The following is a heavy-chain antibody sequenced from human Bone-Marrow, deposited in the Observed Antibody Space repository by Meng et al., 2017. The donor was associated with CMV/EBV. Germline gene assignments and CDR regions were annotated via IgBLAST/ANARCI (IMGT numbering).Heavy chain of an antibody. J-gene: IGHJ4*02. D-gene: IGHD3-22*01. V-gene: IGHV3-21*01. Sequence: GGSLRLSCAASGFTFTSYNMNWVRQAPGKGLEWVSAISSSSTYIYYADSVKGRFTISRDNAKDSLYLQMNSLRAEDTAIYYCARAFDTSGYYRYFDYWGQGILVTVSS. CDR2: ISSSSTYI. CDR3: ARAFDTSGYYRYFDY. CDR1: GFTFTSYN.